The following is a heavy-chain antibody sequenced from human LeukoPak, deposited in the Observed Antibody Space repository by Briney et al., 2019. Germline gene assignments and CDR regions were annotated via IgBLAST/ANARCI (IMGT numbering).Heavy chain of an antibody. CDR2: ISYDGSNK. D-gene: IGHD5-24*01. CDR1: GFTFSSYA. V-gene: IGHV3-30*04. CDR3: ARDHVEMATSSHYFDY. Sequence: GRSLRLSCAASGFTFSSYAMHWVRQAPGKGLEWVAVISYDGSNKYYADSVKGRFTISRDNSKNTLYLQINSLRAEDTAVYYCARDHVEMATSSHYFDYWGQGTLVTVSS. J-gene: IGHJ4*02.